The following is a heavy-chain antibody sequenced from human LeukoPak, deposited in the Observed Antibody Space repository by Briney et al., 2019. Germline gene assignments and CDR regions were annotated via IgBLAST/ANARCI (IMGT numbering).Heavy chain of an antibody. D-gene: IGHD2-8*02. CDR1: GFTSSSYA. CDR2: ISGIVGRT. CDR3: AKPLLGMDV. V-gene: IGHV3-23*01. J-gene: IGHJ6*02. Sequence: GGSLRLSCAASGFTSSSYAMSWVRQAPGKVLEWDSAISGIVGRTYYADSVKGRFTMSRDNSKNTLYLQMNSLRAEDTAVYYCAKPLLGMDVWGQGTTVTVSS.